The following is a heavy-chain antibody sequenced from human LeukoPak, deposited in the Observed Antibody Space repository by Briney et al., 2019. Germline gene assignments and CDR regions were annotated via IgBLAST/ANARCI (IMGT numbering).Heavy chain of an antibody. CDR2: ISSSSTYT. J-gene: IGHJ4*02. CDR3: ATSVDTALDFDY. V-gene: IGHV3-11*03. Sequence: GGSLRLSCAAPGFTFSDYYMSWIRQAPGKGLEWVSYISSSSTYTNYADSVKGRFTIYRDNAKNSLYLQMNSLRAEDTAVYYCATSVDTALDFDYWGQGTLVTVSS. D-gene: IGHD5-18*01. CDR1: GFTFSDYY.